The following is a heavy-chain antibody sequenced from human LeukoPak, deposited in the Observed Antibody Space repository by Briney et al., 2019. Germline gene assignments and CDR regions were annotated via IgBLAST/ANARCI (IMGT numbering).Heavy chain of an antibody. CDR3: ATKQWLAPPPDS. V-gene: IGHV3-74*01. Sequence: PGGSLRLSCAASGFTFSKYWMLWVRQAPGKGLESVSRINTDGAVTTYADSVKGRLTVSRGNTDNKMFPQMRGVRDEDTAVYYCATKQWLAPPPDSWGQGTPVTVSS. CDR1: GFTFSKYW. CDR2: INTDGAVT. D-gene: IGHD6-19*01. J-gene: IGHJ4*02.